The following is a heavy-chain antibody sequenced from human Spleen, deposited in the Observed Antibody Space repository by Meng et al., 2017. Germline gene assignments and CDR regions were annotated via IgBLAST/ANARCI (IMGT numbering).Heavy chain of an antibody. D-gene: IGHD6-19*01. Sequence: QPQLQESGPGLVRPSEALSLTCSVSGGSISTSGYYWGWIRQPPGKGLEWIGGIGHSGFTYYTPSLKSRVTVSIDTSRNQFSLKLTSVTAADTAVYYCVRSSGWVRTGFDPWGQGTLVTVSS. CDR2: IGHSGFT. J-gene: IGHJ5*02. CDR3: VRSSGWVRTGFDP. V-gene: IGHV4-39*01. CDR1: GGSISTSGYY.